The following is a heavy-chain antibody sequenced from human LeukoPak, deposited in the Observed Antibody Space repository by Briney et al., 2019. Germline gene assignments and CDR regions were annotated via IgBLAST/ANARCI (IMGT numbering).Heavy chain of an antibody. CDR1: GFTFSDAW. CDR2: IISKSDGGTT. CDR3: ATDVALRPIEY. J-gene: IGHJ4*02. Sequence: GGSLRLSCAASGFTFSDAWMGWVRQAPGQGLEWLGRIISKSDGGTTDYAAPVKGRFTISRDDSKNTLYLQMNSLKTDDTAVYYCATDVALRPIEYWGQGTLVTVSS. D-gene: IGHD2-15*01. V-gene: IGHV3-15*01.